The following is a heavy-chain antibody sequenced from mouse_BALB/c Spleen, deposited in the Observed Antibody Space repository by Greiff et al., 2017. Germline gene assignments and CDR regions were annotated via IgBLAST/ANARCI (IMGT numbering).Heavy chain of an antibody. CDR3: GRGGLQPFDY. D-gene: IGHD2-2*01. V-gene: IGHV1-69*02. Sequence: QVQLHQSGAELVKPGASVSLSCKASGYTFTSYWMHWVKQRPGQGLEWIGEIDPSDSYTNYNQKFKGKATLTVDKSSSTAYMQFSSLTSEDSAVDYCGRGGLQPFDYWGQGTTLTVSS. CDR2: IDPSDSYT. CDR1: GYTFTSYW. J-gene: IGHJ2*01.